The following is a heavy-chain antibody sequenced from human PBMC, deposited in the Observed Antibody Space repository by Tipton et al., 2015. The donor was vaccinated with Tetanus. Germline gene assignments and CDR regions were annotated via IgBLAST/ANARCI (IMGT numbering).Heavy chain of an antibody. Sequence: SLRLSCAASGFTFDDYAMHWVRQAPGKGLEWVSGISWNSGSIGYADSVKGRFTISRDNAKNSLYLQMNSLRAEDTALYYRAKSVGDYYGMDVWGQGTTVTVSS. CDR1: GFTFDDYA. CDR2: ISWNSGSI. D-gene: IGHD3-16*01. CDR3: AKSVGDYYGMDV. V-gene: IGHV3-9*01. J-gene: IGHJ6*02.